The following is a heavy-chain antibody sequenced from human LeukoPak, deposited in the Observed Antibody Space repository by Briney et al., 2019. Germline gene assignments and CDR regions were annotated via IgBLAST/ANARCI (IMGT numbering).Heavy chain of an antibody. D-gene: IGHD2-15*01. CDR2: MSYSGHT. V-gene: IGHV4-39*07. CDR1: GDSIGRINYF. Sequence: SETLSLTCTVSGDSIGRINYFWGWIRQAPGKGLEWIVSMSYSGHTYYNPSLKSRVTTSIDTSKNQLSLNLKSVTAADTAVYYCARDRDVDDFDSWGHGTLVTVSS. CDR3: ARDRDVDDFDS. J-gene: IGHJ4*01.